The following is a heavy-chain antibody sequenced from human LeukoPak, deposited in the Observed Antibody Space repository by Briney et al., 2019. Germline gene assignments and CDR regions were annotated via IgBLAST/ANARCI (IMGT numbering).Heavy chain of an antibody. D-gene: IGHD2-2*01. V-gene: IGHV3-48*04. CDR2: ISKSSDRI. J-gene: IGHJ4*02. Sequence: GGSLRLTCAASGFTFSSYSMNWVRQAPGKGLEWVSYISKSSDRIYHADSVKGRFTISRDNAKNSLYLQMDSLRAEDTAVYYCARDLLNDEGSSYFFDQWGQGTLVTVSS. CDR1: GFTFSSYS. CDR3: ARDLLNDEGSSYFFDQ.